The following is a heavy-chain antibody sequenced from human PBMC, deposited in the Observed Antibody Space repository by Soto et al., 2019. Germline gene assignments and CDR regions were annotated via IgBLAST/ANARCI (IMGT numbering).Heavy chain of an antibody. V-gene: IGHV3-30-3*01. CDR3: ARGWFDP. J-gene: IGHJ5*02. Sequence: HPGGSLRLSSAASVFTFSSYAMHWVRQAPGKGLEWVAVISYDGSNKYYADSVKGRFTISRDNSKNTLYLQMNSLRAEDTAVYYCARGWFDPWGQGTLVTVSS. CDR1: VFTFSSYA. CDR2: ISYDGSNK.